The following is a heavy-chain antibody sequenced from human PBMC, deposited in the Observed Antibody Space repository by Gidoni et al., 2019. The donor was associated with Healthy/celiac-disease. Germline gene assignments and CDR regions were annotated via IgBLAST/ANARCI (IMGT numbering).Heavy chain of an antibody. Sequence: QVQLVASGGGVVQPGGSLRLSCASSGFPFSGYGIHWVRQAPGKGLEWVAFIRYDGSNKYYADSVKGRFTISRDNSKNTLYLQMNSLRAEDTAVYYCAKELLTIFGVARGPYYYGMDVWGQGTTVTVSS. CDR3: AKELLTIFGVARGPYYYGMDV. CDR2: IRYDGSNK. D-gene: IGHD3-3*01. J-gene: IGHJ6*02. CDR1: GFPFSGYG. V-gene: IGHV3-30*02.